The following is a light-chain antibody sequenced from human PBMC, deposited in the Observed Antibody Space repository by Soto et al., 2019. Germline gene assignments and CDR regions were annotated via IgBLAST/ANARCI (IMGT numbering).Light chain of an antibody. Sequence: DIQMTQSPSTLSASVGDTVIITCRASQTINRWLAWYQQKSGKAPKVLIYMASNLERGAPSRFSGSGSRTEFTLTISNLQPDDFATYYCQQYLSYPWTFGQGTKVEIK. CDR2: MAS. CDR3: QQYLSYPWT. J-gene: IGKJ1*01. CDR1: QTINRW. V-gene: IGKV1-5*03.